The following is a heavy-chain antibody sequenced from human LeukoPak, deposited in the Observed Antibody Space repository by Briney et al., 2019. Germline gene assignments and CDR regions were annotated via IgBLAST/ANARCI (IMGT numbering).Heavy chain of an antibody. CDR1: GGSFSGYY. J-gene: IGHJ6*03. Sequence: PSETLSLTCAVYGGSFSGYYWSWIRQPPGKGLEWMGEINHSGSTNYNPSLKSRVTISVDTSKNQFSLKLSSVTAADTAVYYCARRDSSGWPYYYYYMDVWGKGTTVTISS. V-gene: IGHV4-34*01. CDR2: INHSGST. CDR3: ARRDSSGWPYYYYYMDV. D-gene: IGHD6-19*01.